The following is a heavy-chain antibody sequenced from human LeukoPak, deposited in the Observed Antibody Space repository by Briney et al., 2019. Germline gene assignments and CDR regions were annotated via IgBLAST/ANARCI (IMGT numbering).Heavy chain of an antibody. Sequence: GGPLRLSCAASGFTFSSYSMNWVRQAPGKGLEWVSYISSSSSTIYYADSVKGRFTISRDNAKNSLYLQMNSLRAEDTAVYYCARSDSSGWYPCWGQGTLVTVSS. V-gene: IGHV3-48*01. CDR3: ARSDSSGWYPC. D-gene: IGHD6-19*01. CDR2: ISSSSSTI. CDR1: GFTFSSYS. J-gene: IGHJ4*02.